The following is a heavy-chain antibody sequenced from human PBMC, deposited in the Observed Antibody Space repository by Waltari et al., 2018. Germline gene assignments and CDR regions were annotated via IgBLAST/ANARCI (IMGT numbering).Heavy chain of an antibody. Sequence: EVQLLESGGGLVQPGGSLRLSCAASGFPFSSYAMSWVRQAPGKGLEWVSAISGSGGSTYYADSVKGRFTISRDNSKNTLYLQMNSLRAEDTDVYHCAKDRLSSSWFLDYWGQGTLVTVSS. CDR3: AKDRLSSSWFLDY. CDR1: GFPFSSYA. D-gene: IGHD6-13*01. CDR2: ISGSGGST. J-gene: IGHJ4*02. V-gene: IGHV3-23*01.